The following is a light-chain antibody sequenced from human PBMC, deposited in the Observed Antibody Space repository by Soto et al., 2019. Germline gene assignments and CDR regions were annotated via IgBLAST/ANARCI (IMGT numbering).Light chain of an antibody. CDR1: QSISSW. Sequence: DIQMTQSPSTLSASVGDIVTITCRASQSISSWLAWYQQKPGKAPKLLIYKASSLESGVPSRFSGSGSGTEFTLTISSLQPDDFATYYCQQYDSQSYTFGQGTKLEIK. CDR2: KAS. V-gene: IGKV1-5*03. J-gene: IGKJ2*01. CDR3: QQYDSQSYT.